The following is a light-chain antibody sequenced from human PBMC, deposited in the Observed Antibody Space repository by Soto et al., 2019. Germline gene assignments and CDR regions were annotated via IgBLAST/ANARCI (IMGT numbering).Light chain of an antibody. CDR3: QQYGTSPFT. CDR1: QSVRSNY. V-gene: IGKV3D-20*01. Sequence: EIVLTQSPATLSLSPGERATLSCGASQSVRSNYVAWFQQKPGLAPRLLIYDASSRATGIPDRFRGSGSGTDFTLTISRLEPEDFAVYYCQQYGTSPFTFGPGTKVHIK. J-gene: IGKJ3*01. CDR2: DAS.